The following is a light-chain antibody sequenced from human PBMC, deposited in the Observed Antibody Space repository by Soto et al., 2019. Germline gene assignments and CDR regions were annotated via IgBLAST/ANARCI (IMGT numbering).Light chain of an antibody. CDR2: KAS. CDR3: QHYNSYSEA. V-gene: IGKV1-9*01. Sequence: DIQLTQSPSFLSASVGDRVTITCRASQGISSYLAWYQQTAGKAPKLLIYKASTLKSGVPSRFSGSGSGTEFTLTISSLQPDDFATYYCQHYNSYSEAFGQGTKVDI. J-gene: IGKJ1*01. CDR1: QGISSY.